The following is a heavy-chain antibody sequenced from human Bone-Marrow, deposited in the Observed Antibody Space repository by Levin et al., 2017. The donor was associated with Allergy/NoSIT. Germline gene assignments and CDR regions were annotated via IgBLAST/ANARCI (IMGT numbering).Heavy chain of an antibody. D-gene: IGHD6-19*01. CDR3: ARGPSSGWYDY. Sequence: GGSLRLSCVASGFTFSTYWMHWVRQAPGNGLVWVSRINPDGSSTGYADSVTGRLTISRDNAKNTLYLQMNSLRAEDTAVYYCARGPSSGWYDYWGQGTLVTVSS. CDR2: INPDGSST. CDR1: GFTFSTYW. V-gene: IGHV3-74*01. J-gene: IGHJ4*02.